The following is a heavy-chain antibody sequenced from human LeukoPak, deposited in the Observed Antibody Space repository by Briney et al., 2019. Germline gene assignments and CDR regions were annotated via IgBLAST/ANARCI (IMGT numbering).Heavy chain of an antibody. Sequence: PSGTLSLTCTVSGGSISSGGYYWSWIRQPPGKGLEWIGEINHSGSTNYNPSLKSRVTISVDTSKNQFSLKLSSVTAADTAVYYCARGRGWLQLFDYWGQGTLVTVSS. D-gene: IGHD5-24*01. J-gene: IGHJ4*02. CDR2: INHSGST. CDR3: ARGRGWLQLFDY. V-gene: IGHV4-39*07. CDR1: GGSISSGGYY.